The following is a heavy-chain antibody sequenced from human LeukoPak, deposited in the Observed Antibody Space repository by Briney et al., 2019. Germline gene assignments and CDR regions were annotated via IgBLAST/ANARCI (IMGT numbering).Heavy chain of an antibody. CDR3: AREGAGLLPTFDY. J-gene: IGHJ4*02. CDR1: GGSFSGYY. D-gene: IGHD2-15*01. Sequence: SETLSLTCAVYGGSFSGYYWSWIRQPPGKGLEWIGEINHSGSTNYNPSLKSRVTISVGTSKNQFSLKLSSVTAADTAVYYCAREGAGLLPTFDYWGQGTLVTVSS. V-gene: IGHV4-34*01. CDR2: INHSGST.